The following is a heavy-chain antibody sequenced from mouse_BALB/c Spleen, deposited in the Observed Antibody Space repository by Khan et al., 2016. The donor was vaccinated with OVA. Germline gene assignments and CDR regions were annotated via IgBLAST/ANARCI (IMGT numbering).Heavy chain of an antibody. V-gene: IGHV1S41*01. Sequence: DLVKPGASVKLSCKASGYTFTSYWINWIKQRPGQGLEWIGHIPPGSGSDYYNKMFTVKATRTVDTSSTTAYIQLSSLSSEDSAVYFCARSNYYGSGLYAMDYWGQGTSVTVSS. CDR3: ARSNYYGSGLYAMDY. CDR2: IPPGSGSD. J-gene: IGHJ4*01. D-gene: IGHD1-1*01. CDR1: GYTFTSYW.